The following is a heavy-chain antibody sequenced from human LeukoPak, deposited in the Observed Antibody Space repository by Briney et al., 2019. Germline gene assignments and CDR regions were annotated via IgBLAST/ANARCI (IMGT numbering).Heavy chain of an antibody. V-gene: IGHV3-48*03. D-gene: IGHD4-17*01. J-gene: IGHJ4*02. CDR2: ISSSGSTI. CDR3: ARGDYGEHFDY. CDR1: GFTFSSYE. Sequence: GGSLRLSCAASGFTFSSYEMNWVRQAPGKGLEWVSYISSSGSTIYYADSVKGRFTISRDNAKNSLYLQMNSLRAEDTALYYCARGDYGEHFDYWGQGTLVTVSS.